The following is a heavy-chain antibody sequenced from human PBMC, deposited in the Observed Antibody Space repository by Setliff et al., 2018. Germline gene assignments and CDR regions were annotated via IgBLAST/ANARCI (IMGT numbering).Heavy chain of an antibody. Sequence: GGSLRLSCAASGFTFSSYSLNWVRQAPGKGLEWVSSISSSSSYIYYADSVKGRFTISRDNSKNTLYLQMNGLRAEDTAVYYCARCGGAGLRLGELSWPFDYWGQGTLVTVSS. CDR3: ARCGGAGLRLGELSWPFDY. D-gene: IGHD3-16*02. CDR1: GFTFSSYS. CDR2: ISSSSSYI. J-gene: IGHJ4*02. V-gene: IGHV3-21*04.